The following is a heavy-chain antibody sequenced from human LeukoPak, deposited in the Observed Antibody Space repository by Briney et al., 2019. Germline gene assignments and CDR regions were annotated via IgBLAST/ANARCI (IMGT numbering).Heavy chain of an antibody. D-gene: IGHD4-17*01. Sequence: PSETLSLACTVSGGSISSSSYYWGWIRQPPGKGLEWIGSIYYSGSTYYNPSLKSRVTISVDTSKNQFSLKLSSVTAADTAVYHCAYGEKTYWYFDLWGRGTLVTVSS. CDR2: IYYSGST. V-gene: IGHV4-39*01. CDR1: GGSISSSSYY. CDR3: AYGEKTYWYFDL. J-gene: IGHJ2*01.